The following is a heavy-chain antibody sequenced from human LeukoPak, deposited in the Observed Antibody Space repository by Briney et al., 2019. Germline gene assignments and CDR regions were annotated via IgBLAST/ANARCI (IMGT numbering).Heavy chain of an antibody. J-gene: IGHJ4*02. CDR2: IYYSGST. D-gene: IGHD3-16*02. Sequence: PSETLSLTCTVSGGSISSYYWSWIRQPPGKGLEWIGYIYYSGSTNYNPSLKSRVTISVDMSKNQFSLNLSSVTAADTAVYYCARDIVPGHFDYWGQGTLVTVSS. V-gene: IGHV4-59*12. CDR1: GGSISSYY. CDR3: ARDIVPGHFDY.